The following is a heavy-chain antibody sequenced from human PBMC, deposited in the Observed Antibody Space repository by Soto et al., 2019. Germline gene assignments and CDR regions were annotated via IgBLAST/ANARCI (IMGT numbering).Heavy chain of an antibody. CDR1: GVSITSGAYY. J-gene: IGHJ3*01. CDR3: ARARLRAVYAFDF. V-gene: IGHV4-31*03. CDR2: IYYNGNT. D-gene: IGHD4-17*01. Sequence: QVQLQESGPGLVKPSQTLSLTCTLSGVSITSGAYYWTWVRQHPGKGLEWIGYIYYNGNTYFSPSLKSRLTISIDTSKNQFSLKVSSVTAADTAMYYCARARLRAVYAFDFWGQGTMVTVSS.